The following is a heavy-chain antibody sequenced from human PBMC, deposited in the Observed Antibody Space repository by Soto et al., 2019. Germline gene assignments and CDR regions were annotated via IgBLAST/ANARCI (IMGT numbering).Heavy chain of an antibody. Sequence: QVQLVESGGGLVKPGGSLTLSCAASGFTFSDYYMSWLRQAPWQGLEWVSHISGSGKTIYDADSVKGRFSIYRDNAKNLLYLQMNTLRVEDAAVYYCSRKAESSGCSFGYWGQGTLVTVSS. CDR3: SRKAESSGCSFGY. D-gene: IGHD6-19*01. CDR2: ISGSGKTI. CDR1: GFTFSDYY. J-gene: IGHJ4*02. V-gene: IGHV3-11*01.